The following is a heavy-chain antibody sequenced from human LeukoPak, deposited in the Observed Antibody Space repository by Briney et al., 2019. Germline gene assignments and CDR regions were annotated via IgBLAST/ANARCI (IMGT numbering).Heavy chain of an antibody. V-gene: IGHV3-7*01. Sequence: GSLRLSCAASGFTFSSYSMNWVRQAPGKGPEWVASIRQDGSEKTYVHSVKGRFTISRDNTKNSLSLQLNGLRAEDTAVYYCARDGTAAGLYFDLWGQGTLVTVSS. CDR3: ARDGTAAGLYFDL. J-gene: IGHJ4*01. CDR2: IRQDGSEK. CDR1: GFTFSSYS. D-gene: IGHD6-13*01.